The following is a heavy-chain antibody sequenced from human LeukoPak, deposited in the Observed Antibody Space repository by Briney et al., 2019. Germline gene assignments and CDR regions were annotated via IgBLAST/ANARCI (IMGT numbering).Heavy chain of an antibody. J-gene: IGHJ4*02. CDR3: ARARIQLWLTFDY. D-gene: IGHD5-18*01. V-gene: IGHV3-7*01. Sequence: GGSLRLSCAASGFTFDDYGMTWVRQAPGKGLEWVANIEQDGSEKYYVGSVKGRFTISRDNAKNSLYLQMNSLRAEDTAVYYCARARIQLWLTFDYWGQGTLVTVSS. CDR2: IEQDGSEK. CDR1: GFTFDDYG.